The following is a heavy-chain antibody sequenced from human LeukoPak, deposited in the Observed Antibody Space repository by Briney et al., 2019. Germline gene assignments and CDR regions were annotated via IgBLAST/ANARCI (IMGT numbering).Heavy chain of an antibody. D-gene: IGHD4-23*01. CDR2: IYHSGST. CDR3: ARESYGGNKYFDP. J-gene: IGHJ5*02. CDR1: GGSISSGGYS. V-gene: IGHV4-30-2*01. Sequence: SQTLSLTCAVSGGSISSGGYSWSWIRQPPGKGLEWIGYIYHSGSTYYNPALKSRVTISVHRSKNQFSLKLSSVTAADTAVYYCARESYGGNKYFDPWGQGTLVTVSS.